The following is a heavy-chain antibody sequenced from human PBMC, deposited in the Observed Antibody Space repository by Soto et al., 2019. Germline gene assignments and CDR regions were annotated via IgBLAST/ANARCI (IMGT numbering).Heavy chain of an antibody. CDR1: GYSFTSYW. D-gene: IGHD6-19*01. CDR3: ARNIAVAGTDFDY. CDR2: IYPGDSDT. J-gene: IGHJ4*02. Sequence: PAESLKISCKGSGYSFTSYWNAWVRQMPGKGLEWMGIIYPGDSDTRYSPSFQGQVTISADKSISTAYLQWSSLKASDPAMYYCARNIAVAGTDFDYWGQGTLVTVSS. V-gene: IGHV5-51*01.